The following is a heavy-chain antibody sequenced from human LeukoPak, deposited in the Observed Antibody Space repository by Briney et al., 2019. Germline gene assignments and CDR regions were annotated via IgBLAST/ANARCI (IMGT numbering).Heavy chain of an antibody. D-gene: IGHD3-16*01. CDR1: GGSISDYY. Sequence: SETLSLTCTVSGGSISDYYRGWIRQPPGKGLEWIGYFYNSGSSTYNPSLKSRVTISVDTSKEQFSLKVNSVTAADTAVYYCARKFVLGGYFDYWGQGTLVTVSS. CDR2: FYNSGSS. CDR3: ARKFVLGGYFDY. V-gene: IGHV4-59*01. J-gene: IGHJ4*02.